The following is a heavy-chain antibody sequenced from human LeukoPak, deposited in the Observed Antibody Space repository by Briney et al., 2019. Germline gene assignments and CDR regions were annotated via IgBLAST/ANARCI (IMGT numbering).Heavy chain of an antibody. CDR2: ISTYSGNT. Sequence: ASVKVSCKASGYSFTTYGVSWVRQAPGQGLEWMGWISTYSGNTNYVQKLQGRVTMTTDTSTTTAYMELRSLRSDDTAVYYCARADAMIASAYWGQGTLVTVSS. D-gene: IGHD3-22*01. V-gene: IGHV1-18*01. CDR3: ARADAMIASAY. CDR1: GYSFTTYG. J-gene: IGHJ4*02.